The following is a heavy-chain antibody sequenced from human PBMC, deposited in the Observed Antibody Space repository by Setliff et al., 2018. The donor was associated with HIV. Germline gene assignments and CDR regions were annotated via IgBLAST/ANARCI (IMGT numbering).Heavy chain of an antibody. V-gene: IGHV3-23*01. J-gene: IGHJ4*02. CDR1: GFTFSSYA. CDR3: ARDRAARLDY. Sequence: GGSLRLSCAASGFTFSSYAMSWVRQAPGKGLEWVSAISNSGGSTYYADSVKGRFTISRDNAKTSVSLQMDSLRAEDTAVYYCARDRAARLDYWGQGALVTVSS. D-gene: IGHD6-6*01. CDR2: ISNSGGST.